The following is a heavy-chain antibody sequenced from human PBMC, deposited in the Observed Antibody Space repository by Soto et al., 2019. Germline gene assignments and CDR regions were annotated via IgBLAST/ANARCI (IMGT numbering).Heavy chain of an antibody. V-gene: IGHV3-48*02. CDR3: ARDLGGSATLGY. D-gene: IGHD6-25*01. CDR1: GFTFSAYT. Sequence: EVQLVESGGGLVQPVGSLRLSCAASGFTFSAYTMNWVRQAPGKGLEWLSYITPGSNTIYYADSVKGRFTVSRDNAKNSLYLLMNSLRDEDTAVYYCARDLGGSATLGYWGQGTLVTVSS. CDR2: ITPGSNTI. J-gene: IGHJ4*02.